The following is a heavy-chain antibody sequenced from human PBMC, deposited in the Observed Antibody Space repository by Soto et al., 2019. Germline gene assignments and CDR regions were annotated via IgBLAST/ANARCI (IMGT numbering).Heavy chain of an antibody. CDR3: ARKGPPYYDFWSGSEPYCDY. Sequence: QVQLVQSGAEVKKPGASVKVSCKASGYTFTSYGIIWVRQAPGQGLVWMGWISAYNGNTNYAQKLQGRVTMTTDTSTSTAYMELRSLRSDDTAVYYCARKGPPYYDFWSGSEPYCDYGGQGTLVTVSA. D-gene: IGHD3-3*01. CDR2: ISAYNGNT. J-gene: IGHJ4*02. CDR1: GYTFTSYG. V-gene: IGHV1-18*01.